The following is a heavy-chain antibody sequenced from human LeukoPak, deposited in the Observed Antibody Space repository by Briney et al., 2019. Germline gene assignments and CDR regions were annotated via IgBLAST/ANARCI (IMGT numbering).Heavy chain of an antibody. CDR1: GGSISSGDYY. CDR2: IYYSGST. D-gene: IGHD4/OR15-4a*01. CDR3: ARVEYGGYYFDY. Sequence: SQTLSLTCTVSGGSISSGDYYWSWIRQPPGKGLEWIGYIYYSGSTNYNPSLKSRVTISVDTSKNQFSLKLSSVTAADTAVYYCARVEYGGYYFDYWGQGTLVTVSS. V-gene: IGHV4-61*08. J-gene: IGHJ4*02.